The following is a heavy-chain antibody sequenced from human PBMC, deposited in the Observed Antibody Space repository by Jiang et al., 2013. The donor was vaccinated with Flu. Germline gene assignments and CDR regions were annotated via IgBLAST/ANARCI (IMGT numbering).Heavy chain of an antibody. CDR2: ISGSDAIT. J-gene: IGHJ4*02. CDR1: GFTFSNYA. CDR3: AKGRSGSSISCYNY. V-gene: IGHV3-23*04. Sequence: VQLVESGGGLVQPGGSLRLSCAASGFTFSNYAMSWVRQAPGTGLEWVSGISGSDAITYYADSVKGRFTISRDNSKNTLYLQMNSLRAEDTAVYYCAKGRSGSSISCYNYWGQGTLVTVSS. D-gene: IGHD2-2*02.